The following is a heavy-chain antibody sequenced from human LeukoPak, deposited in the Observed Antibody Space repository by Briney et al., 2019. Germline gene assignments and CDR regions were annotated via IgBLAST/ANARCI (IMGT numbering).Heavy chain of an antibody. CDR1: GGSISSHY. CDR2: IYYSGNT. CDR3: ARDLTTVTKGFDI. Sequence: PSETLSLTCTVSGGSISSHYWTWIRQPPGKGLEWIGYIYYSGNTSYNPSLKSRVTISVDTSKNQFSLKLSSVTAADTAVYYCARDLTTVTKGFDIWGQGTMVTVSS. D-gene: IGHD4-17*01. V-gene: IGHV4-59*11. J-gene: IGHJ3*02.